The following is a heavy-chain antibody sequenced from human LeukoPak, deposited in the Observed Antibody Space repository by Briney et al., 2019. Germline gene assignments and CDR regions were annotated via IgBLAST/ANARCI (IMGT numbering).Heavy chain of an antibody. CDR1: GYTFSSYW. Sequence: GESLKISCKCSGYTFSSYWIGWVRHTPGKGLEWMGFIYPSDSDTRYSPSVQAPLTISAEKSISTAFLPWSSLKASDTAIYYCARVKSCRTTSCQHPVLPTDSWGEGTLVTVSS. J-gene: IGHJ4*02. CDR3: ARVKSCRTTSCQHPVLPTDS. CDR2: IYPSDSDT. V-gene: IGHV5-51*01. D-gene: IGHD2-2*01.